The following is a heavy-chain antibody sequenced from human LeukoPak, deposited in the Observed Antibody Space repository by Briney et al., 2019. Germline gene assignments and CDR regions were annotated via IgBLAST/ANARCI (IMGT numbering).Heavy chain of an antibody. Sequence: SETLSLTCAVYGGSFSGYYWSWIRQPPGKGLEWIGEINHSGSTNYNPSLKSRVTISVDTSKNQFSLKLSSVTAADTAVYYCARQVIQLWFRSYFGYWGQGTLVTVSS. J-gene: IGHJ4*02. V-gene: IGHV4-34*01. D-gene: IGHD5-18*01. CDR3: ARQVIQLWFRSYFGY. CDR2: INHSGST. CDR1: GGSFSGYY.